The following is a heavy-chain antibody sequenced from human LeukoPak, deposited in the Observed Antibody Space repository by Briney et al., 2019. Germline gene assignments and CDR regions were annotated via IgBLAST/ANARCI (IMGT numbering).Heavy chain of an antibody. CDR3: APRPRAVAAFHAGDASDI. CDR2: ISDSGGST. D-gene: IGHD2-15*01. J-gene: IGHJ3*02. Sequence: GGSLRLSCAASGFTFSSYAMSWVRRARGKELEWVSGISDSGGSTYYADSVKGRFTISRDNSKNTLYLQMNSLRAEDTAVYYCAPRPRAVAAFHAGDASDIWGQGTMVTVSS. CDR1: GFTFSSYA. V-gene: IGHV3-23*01.